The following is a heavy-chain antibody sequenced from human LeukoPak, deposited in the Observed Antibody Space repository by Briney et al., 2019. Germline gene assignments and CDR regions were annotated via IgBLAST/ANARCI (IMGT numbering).Heavy chain of an antibody. J-gene: IGHJ5*02. CDR2: IYYSGST. V-gene: IGHV4-59*01. CDR3: ARGYSSSSLFGP. CDR1: GGSISSYY. Sequence: SETLSLTCTVSGGSISSYYWSWIRQLPGKGLEWIGYIYYSGSTNYNPSLKSRVTISVDTSKNQFSLKLSSVTAADTAVYYCARGYSSSSLFGPWGQGTLVTVSS. D-gene: IGHD6-13*01.